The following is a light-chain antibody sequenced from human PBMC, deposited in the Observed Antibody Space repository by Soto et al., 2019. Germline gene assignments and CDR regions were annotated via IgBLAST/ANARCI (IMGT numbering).Light chain of an antibody. V-gene: IGKV3-15*01. CDR3: QQYDNWPFT. CDR2: GAS. J-gene: IGKJ3*01. CDR1: QSVSSR. Sequence: EVVMTQSPATLSVSPGEGATLSCRASQSVSSRLAWYQQKPGQAPRLLIYGASTRATGIPARFSCSESGTEFALTISGLQSEDFAVYYCQQYDNWPFTVGPGTKVDIK.